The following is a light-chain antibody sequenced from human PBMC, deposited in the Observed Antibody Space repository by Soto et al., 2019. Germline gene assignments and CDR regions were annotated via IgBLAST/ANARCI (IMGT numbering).Light chain of an antibody. V-gene: IGKV3-20*01. Sequence: ESVLTQSPATLSVSPGERATLSCRGSQTVRNNYLAWYQQKPGQAPRLLIYDASSRATGIPDRFSGGGSGTDFTLTISRLEPEDFAVYYCQQFSSYPLTFGGGTKVDIK. CDR2: DAS. CDR1: QTVRNNY. J-gene: IGKJ4*01. CDR3: QQFSSYPLT.